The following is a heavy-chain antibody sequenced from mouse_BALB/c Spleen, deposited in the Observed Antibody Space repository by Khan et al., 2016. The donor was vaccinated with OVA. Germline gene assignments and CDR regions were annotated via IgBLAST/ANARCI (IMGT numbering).Heavy chain of an antibody. CDR1: GFSLTTYG. CDR3: GRGGFYAMDY. J-gene: IGHJ4*01. Sequence: QVQLKESGPGLVAPSQSLSITCTVTGFSLTTYGVHWVRQPPGKGLEWLVVIWSDGITTYNSALKSRLSISKDNSKSQVFLKMNSLQTDDTAMYYCGRGGFYAMDYWGQGTSVTVSS. V-gene: IGHV2-6*02. CDR2: IWSDGIT.